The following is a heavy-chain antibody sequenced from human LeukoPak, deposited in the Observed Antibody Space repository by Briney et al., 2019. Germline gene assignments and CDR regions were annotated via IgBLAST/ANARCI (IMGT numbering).Heavy chain of an antibody. J-gene: IGHJ4*02. D-gene: IGHD1-26*01. V-gene: IGHV3-74*01. Sequence: GGSLRLSCAASGSGFTFNNYWMHWVRQAPGKGLVWVSRINADGSTTSYADSVRGRFTISRDNAKNTLYLQMNSLRAEDTALYYCARESGSYYGSHFFDYWGQGTLVTVSS. CDR3: ARESGSYYGSHFFDY. CDR2: INADGSTT. CDR1: GSGFTFNNYW.